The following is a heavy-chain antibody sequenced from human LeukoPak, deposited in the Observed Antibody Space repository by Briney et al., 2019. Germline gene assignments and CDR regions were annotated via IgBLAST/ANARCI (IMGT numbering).Heavy chain of an antibody. CDR3: VGSSSFYWFDP. CDR2: INLTGST. V-gene: IGHV4-34*01. D-gene: IGHD6-13*01. CDR1: GGSFSGYY. Sequence: SETLSLTCAVYGGSFSGYYWSWIRQPPGKGLEWIGEINLTGSTNYNPSLKSRVTISVDTSKNQFSLKLSSVTAADTAVYYCVGSSSFYWFDPWGQGTLVTVSS. J-gene: IGHJ5*02.